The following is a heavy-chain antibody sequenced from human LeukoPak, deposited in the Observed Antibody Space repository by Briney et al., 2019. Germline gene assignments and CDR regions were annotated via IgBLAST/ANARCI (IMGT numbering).Heavy chain of an antibody. J-gene: IGHJ2*01. CDR1: GGSSRSYD. CDR3: ARDQRCSSYDGGCDQWYFDL. CDR2: IYHSGFT. Sequence: PWDTLSLPCRICGGSSRSYDWSGLRKTTGKGLEWMGYIYHSGFTDYNPSLRSRITMSVDTSRNQVSLKLTSATAADTAIYYCARDQRCSSYDGGCDQWYFDLWGRGALVTVSS. V-gene: IGHV4-59*01. D-gene: IGHD5-12*01.